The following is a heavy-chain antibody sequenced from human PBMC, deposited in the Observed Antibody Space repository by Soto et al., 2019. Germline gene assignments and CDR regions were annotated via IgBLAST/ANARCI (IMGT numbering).Heavy chain of an antibody. CDR3: AREPHYADYFDS. V-gene: IGHV3-11*01. J-gene: IGHJ4*02. CDR1: GFSFSDYS. Sequence: QVQLVESGGGLVKPGGSLRLSYGASGFSFSDYSMSWVRQAPGKGLEWVSYISGSGLTIYYADSVKGRFTISRDNARQSLFLEMDDLRVEETAVYYCAREPHYADYFDSWGQGTLVTVSS. CDR2: ISGSGLTI. D-gene: IGHD4-17*01.